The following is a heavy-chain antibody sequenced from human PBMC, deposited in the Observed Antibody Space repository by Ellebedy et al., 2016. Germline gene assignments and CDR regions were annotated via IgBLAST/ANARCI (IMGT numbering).Heavy chain of an antibody. V-gene: IGHV1-18*01. J-gene: IGHJ4*02. D-gene: IGHD2-2*01. CDR1: GYIFTSYG. Sequence: ASVKVSXKASGYIFTSYGISWVRQAPGQGLEWMGWISTYNGNTNYAQKLQGRVTMTTDTSTSTAYMELRSLRSDDTAVYYCARDHCSSASCYSDYWGQGTLVTVSS. CDR3: ARDHCSSASCYSDY. CDR2: ISTYNGNT.